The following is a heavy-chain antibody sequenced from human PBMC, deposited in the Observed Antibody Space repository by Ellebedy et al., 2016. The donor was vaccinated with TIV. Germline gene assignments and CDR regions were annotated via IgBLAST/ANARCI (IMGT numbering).Heavy chain of an antibody. J-gene: IGHJ6*02. CDR2: INHNSGNT. D-gene: IGHD3-10*02. CDR3: AIDFEFMIYVNGGKYYHYALDV. V-gene: IGHV1-8*01. Sequence: AASVKVSCKASGYAFTSYDINWVRQAPGQGLEWMGWINHNSGNTGYAQKFQGRVTMTRENSISTAYMELNSLTSEDTDVYYWAIDFEFMIYVNGGKYYHYALDVWGQGTTVTVAS. CDR1: GYAFTSYD.